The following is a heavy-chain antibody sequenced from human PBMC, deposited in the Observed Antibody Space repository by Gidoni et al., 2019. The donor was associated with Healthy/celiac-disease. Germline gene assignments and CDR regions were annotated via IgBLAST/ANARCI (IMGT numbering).Heavy chain of an antibody. CDR1: GFSLSNARMG. J-gene: IGHJ6*02. D-gene: IGHD2-2*01. Sequence: QVTLKESGPVLVKPTETLTLTCTVSGFSLSNARMGVSWIRQPPGKALEWLAHIFSNDEKSYSTSLKSRLTISKDTSKSQVVLTMTNMDPVDTATYYCARIRVVPAAIAHQYYYGMDVWGQGTTVTVSS. CDR2: IFSNDEK. V-gene: IGHV2-26*01. CDR3: ARIRVVPAAIAHQYYYGMDV.